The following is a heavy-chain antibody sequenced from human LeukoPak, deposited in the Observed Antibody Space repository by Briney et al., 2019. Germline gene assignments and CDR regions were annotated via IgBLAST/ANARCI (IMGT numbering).Heavy chain of an antibody. V-gene: IGHV4-59*01. CDR2: IFYSGST. CDR3: ARGAYYYMDV. Sequence: MPSETLSLTCTVSGASISSYYWSWIRQPPGKGLEWIGYIFYSGSTNYNPSLTSRVTISLGTSKNQSSPKLSSVTAADTAVYYCARGAYYYMDVWGKGPTVTVSS. CDR1: GASISSYY. J-gene: IGHJ6*03.